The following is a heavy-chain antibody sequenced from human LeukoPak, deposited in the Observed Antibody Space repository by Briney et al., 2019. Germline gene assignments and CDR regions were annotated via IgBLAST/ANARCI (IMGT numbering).Heavy chain of an antibody. CDR3: ARGLAVAPPSSYYYYYYMDV. J-gene: IGHJ6*03. D-gene: IGHD6-19*01. Sequence: ASVKVSCKASGYTFTSYAMNWVRQAPGQGLEWMGWINTNTGNPTYAQGFTGRFVFSLDTSVSTAYLQISSLKAEDTAVYYCARGLAVAPPSSYYYYYYMDVWGKGTTVTVSS. CDR1: GYTFTSYA. V-gene: IGHV7-4-1*02. CDR2: INTNTGNP.